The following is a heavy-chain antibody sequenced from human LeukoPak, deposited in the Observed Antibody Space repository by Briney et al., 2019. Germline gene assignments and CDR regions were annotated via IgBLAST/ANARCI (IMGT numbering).Heavy chain of an antibody. J-gene: IGHJ4*02. CDR2: INHSGST. V-gene: IGHV4-34*01. Sequence: SETLSLTCAVYGGSFSGYYWSWIRQPPGKGLEWIGEINHSGSTNYNPSLKSRVTISVDTSKNQFSLKLSSVTAADTAVYYCARNHPDHWGQGTLVTVSS. CDR3: ARNHPDH. CDR1: GGSFSGYY. D-gene: IGHD1-14*01.